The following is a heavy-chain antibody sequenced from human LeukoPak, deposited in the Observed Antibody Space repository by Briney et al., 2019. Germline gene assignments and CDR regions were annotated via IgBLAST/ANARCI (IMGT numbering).Heavy chain of an antibody. Sequence: PGGSLRLSCAASGFTFSSYWMAWLRQAPGKGLEWVANINQDGNEKCYVDSVKGRFTISRDNAQNSLYLQMNSLRAEDTAVYYCARELATGTGAYNVWGQGTLVTVSS. CDR1: GFTFSSYW. V-gene: IGHV3-7*01. D-gene: IGHD6-13*01. J-gene: IGHJ4*02. CDR2: INQDGNEK. CDR3: ARELATGTGAYNV.